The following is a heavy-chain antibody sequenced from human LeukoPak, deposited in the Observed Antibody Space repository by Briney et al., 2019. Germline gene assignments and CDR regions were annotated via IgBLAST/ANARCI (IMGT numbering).Heavy chain of an antibody. Sequence: GGSLRLSCAASGFTISSYSMNWVRQAPGKGLEWVSSISSSSSYIYYADSVKGRFTISRDNAKKSLYLQMNSLRAEDTAVYYCARGVDNYYYYYMDVWGKGTTVTISS. V-gene: IGHV3-21*01. CDR3: ARGVDNYYYYYMDV. J-gene: IGHJ6*03. D-gene: IGHD5-12*01. CDR2: ISSSSSYI. CDR1: GFTISSYS.